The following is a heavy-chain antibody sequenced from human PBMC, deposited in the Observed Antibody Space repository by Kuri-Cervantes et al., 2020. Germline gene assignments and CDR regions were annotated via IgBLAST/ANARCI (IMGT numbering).Heavy chain of an antibody. CDR2: ISSSSSTI. Sequence: GESLKISCAASGFTFSSYSMNWVRQAPGKGLEWVSYISSSSSTIYYADSVKGRFTISRDNAKNSLYLQMNSLRAEDTAVYYCAKMIVVVSAAMRAHDYWGQGTLVTVSS. D-gene: IGHD2-2*01. CDR1: GFTFSSYS. J-gene: IGHJ4*02. CDR3: AKMIVVVSAAMRAHDY. V-gene: IGHV3-48*01.